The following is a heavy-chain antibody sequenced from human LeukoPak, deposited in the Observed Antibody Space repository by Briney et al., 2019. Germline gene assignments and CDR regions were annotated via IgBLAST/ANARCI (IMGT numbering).Heavy chain of an antibody. Sequence: SETLSLTCTVSGGSISSSSYYWGWIRQPPGKGLEWLGSIYYSGSTYYNPSLKSRVTISVDTSKNQFSLKLSSVTAADTAVYYCARSVTGTTGTDAFDIWGQGTMVTVSS. CDR2: IYYSGST. D-gene: IGHD1-7*01. CDR3: ARSVTGTTGTDAFDI. V-gene: IGHV4-39*07. J-gene: IGHJ3*02. CDR1: GGSISSSSYY.